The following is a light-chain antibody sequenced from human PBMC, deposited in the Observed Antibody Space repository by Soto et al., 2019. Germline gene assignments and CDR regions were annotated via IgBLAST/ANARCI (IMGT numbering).Light chain of an antibody. CDR1: KIANFY. J-gene: IGLJ3*02. CDR3: AAWDDRFSVWV. Sequence: QSVLTQPPSASGTPGQGVSVSCYGVKIANFYIYWYQQFPGAAPKLLIYRNNQRPSGVPDRFSGSKSDTSASLGISGLRPEDEADYFCAAWDDRFSVWVFGGGSK. CDR2: RNN. V-gene: IGLV1-47*01.